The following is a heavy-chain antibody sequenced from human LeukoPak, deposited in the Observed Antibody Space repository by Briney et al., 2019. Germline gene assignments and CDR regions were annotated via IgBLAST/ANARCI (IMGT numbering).Heavy chain of an antibody. Sequence: GESLKISCKVSGYSFTTHWIAWVRQMPGEGLEWMGIIYPGDSDTEYSPSFQGQVIISVDKSITTAYLQWTSLKASDTAMYFCARLAMETGDGRNYRWFDPWGQGTLVTVSS. CDR3: ARLAMETGDGRNYRWFDP. CDR1: GYSFTTHW. D-gene: IGHD5-24*01. J-gene: IGHJ5*02. CDR2: IYPGDSDT. V-gene: IGHV5-51*01.